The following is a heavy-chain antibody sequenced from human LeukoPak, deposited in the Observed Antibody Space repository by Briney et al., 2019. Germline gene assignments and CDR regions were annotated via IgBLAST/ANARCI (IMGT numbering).Heavy chain of an antibody. D-gene: IGHD3-22*01. J-gene: IGHJ3*02. CDR3: ARGSTILYYYDSSGYQHHAFDI. CDR1: GYTFTTYN. CDR2: ISGYNGNT. V-gene: IGHV1-18*01. Sequence: ASVKVSCKASGYTFTTYNINWVRQAPGQGLEWMGWISGYNGNTNYAQKLQGRVTMTTDTSTSTAYMELRSLKSDDTAVYYCARGSTILYYYDSSGYQHHAFDIWGQGTMVTVSS.